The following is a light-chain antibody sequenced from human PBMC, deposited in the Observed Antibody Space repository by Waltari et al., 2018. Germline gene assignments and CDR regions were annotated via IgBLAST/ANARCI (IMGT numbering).Light chain of an antibody. CDR3: QQNANWPLT. J-gene: IGKJ4*01. CDR1: HSVSSS. CDR2: GAS. V-gene: IGKV3D-15*01. Sequence: EIVMTQSPATLSLSPGERATLPCTASHSVSSSLAWYQQKPGQAPRLLIYGASSRATGIPDRFSGRGSGTEFTLTISSLEPEDVAVYYCQQNANWPLTFGGGTKVEI.